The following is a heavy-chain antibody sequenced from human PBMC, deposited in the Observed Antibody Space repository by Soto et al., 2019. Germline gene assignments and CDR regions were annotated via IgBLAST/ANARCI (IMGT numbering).Heavy chain of an antibody. D-gene: IGHD1-20*01. CDR1: GGSISSYY. CDR3: ARGAHITGTKSNWFDP. V-gene: IGHV4-59*01. CDR2: IYYSGST. Sequence: PSETLSLTCTVSGGSISSYYWSWIRQPPAKGLEWIGYIYYSGSTNYNPSLKSRVTISVDTSKNQFSLKLSSVTAADTAVYYCARGAHITGTKSNWFDPWGQGTLVTVSS. J-gene: IGHJ5*02.